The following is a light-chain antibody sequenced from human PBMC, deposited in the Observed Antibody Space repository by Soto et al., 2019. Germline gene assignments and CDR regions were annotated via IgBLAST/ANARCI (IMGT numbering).Light chain of an antibody. CDR1: SSDVGGYNY. CDR2: DVS. Sequence: QSVLTQPASVSGSPGQSITISCTGTSSDVGGYNYVSWYQQQHPGKAPKLLIFDVSNRPSGVSNRFSGSKSANTASLTISGLQSEDEADYYCSSYTSSSTYVFGTGTKATVL. CDR3: SSYTSSSTYV. V-gene: IGLV2-14*03. J-gene: IGLJ1*01.